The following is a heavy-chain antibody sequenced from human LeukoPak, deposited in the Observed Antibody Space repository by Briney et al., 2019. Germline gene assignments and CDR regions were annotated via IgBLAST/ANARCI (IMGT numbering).Heavy chain of an antibody. CDR1: GFTFNDHY. CDR2: TRNKAKSYTT. CDR3: ARAAGTTVED. J-gene: IGHJ4*02. D-gene: IGHD1-1*01. V-gene: IGHV3-72*01. Sequence: GGSLRLSCAASGFTFNDHYIDWVRQAPGKGLEWVGRTRNKAKSYTTDYGASVKGRFTISRDDSKNSVYLQMNNLKTEDTAVYYRARAAGTTVEDWGQGTLVTVSS.